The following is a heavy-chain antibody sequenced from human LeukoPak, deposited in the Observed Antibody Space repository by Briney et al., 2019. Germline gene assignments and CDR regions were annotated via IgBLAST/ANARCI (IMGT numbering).Heavy chain of an antibody. CDR3: ARDYYDSSGYAWFDP. D-gene: IGHD3-22*01. CDR1: GGSFSGYY. V-gene: IGHV4-34*09. CDR2: MYYGGST. Sequence: SETLSLTCAVYGGSFSGYYWSWIRQPPGKGLEWIGYMYYGGSTYYNPSLKSRVTISVDTSKNQFSLKLSSVTAADTAVYYCARDYYDSSGYAWFDPWGQGTLVTVSS. J-gene: IGHJ5*02.